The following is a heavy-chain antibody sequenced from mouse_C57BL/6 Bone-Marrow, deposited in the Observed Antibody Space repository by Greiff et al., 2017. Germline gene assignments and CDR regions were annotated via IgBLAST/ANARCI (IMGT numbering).Heavy chain of an antibody. Sequence: EVKLVESGTVLARPGASVKMSCKTSGYTFTSYWMHWVKQRPGQGLEWIGAIYPGNSDTSYNQKFKGKAKLTAVTSASTAYMELSSLTNEDSAVYYCTSYYGSSYVWFAYWGQGTLVTVSA. CDR2: IYPGNSDT. CDR3: TSYYGSSYVWFAY. CDR1: GYTFTSYW. V-gene: IGHV1-5*01. J-gene: IGHJ3*01. D-gene: IGHD1-1*01.